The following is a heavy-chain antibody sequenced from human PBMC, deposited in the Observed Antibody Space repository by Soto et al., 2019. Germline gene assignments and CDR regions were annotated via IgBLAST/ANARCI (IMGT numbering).Heavy chain of an antibody. CDR3: ARSYGPFYDSSYYCLARNYFDY. J-gene: IGHJ4*02. CDR2: IAFDGTNK. V-gene: IGHV3-30*04. D-gene: IGHD3-22*01. CDR1: GFTCGSHA. Sequence: SLRLSCVGTGFTCGSHAMNWVRQAPGKGLEWVSVIAFDGTNKYYADSVRGRFTISRDNSKNTLYLQMDSLRPDDSAIYYCARSYGPFYDSSYYCLARNYFDYWGQGTLVTVSS.